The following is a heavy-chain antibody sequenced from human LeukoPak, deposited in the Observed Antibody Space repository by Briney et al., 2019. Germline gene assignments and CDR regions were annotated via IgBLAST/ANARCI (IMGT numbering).Heavy chain of an antibody. J-gene: IGHJ4*02. D-gene: IGHD3-22*01. CDR2: ISPSGGSA. V-gene: IGHV1-46*01. CDR3: ARDVASSGYYWD. CDR1: GYTFTSYY. Sequence: ASVKVSCTASGYTFTSYYMHWVRQAPGQGLEWMGIISPSGGSASYAQKFQGRVTMTRDTSTSTVYMEVSSLRSEDTAVYYCARDVASSGYYWDWGQGTLVTVSS.